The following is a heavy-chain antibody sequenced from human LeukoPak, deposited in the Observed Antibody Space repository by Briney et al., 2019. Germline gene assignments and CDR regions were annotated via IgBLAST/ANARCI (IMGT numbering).Heavy chain of an antibody. V-gene: IGHV3-66*02. J-gene: IGHJ4*02. CDR1: GFTVSSNY. CDR2: IYSGGNT. CDR3: ARDDVATVLDY. Sequence: GGSLRLSCVASGFTVSSNYMTWVRQAPGKGLEWVSVIYSGGNTFYADSVKGRFTISRDNSKNTLYLQMNSLRGEDTATYYCARDDVATVLDYWGQGTLVTVSS. D-gene: IGHD3-16*01.